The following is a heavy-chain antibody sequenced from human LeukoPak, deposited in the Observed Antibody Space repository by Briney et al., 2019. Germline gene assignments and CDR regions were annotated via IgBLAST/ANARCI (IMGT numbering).Heavy chain of an antibody. CDR1: GFTFSNYW. Sequence: GGSLRLSCAASGFTFSNYWMHWVRQAPGKGLEWVANIKQDGSEKYYVGSVKGRFSISRDNAKNSLYLQMNSLRAEDTAVYYCARDPSGSDFDYWGQGTLVTVSS. CDR2: IKQDGSEK. J-gene: IGHJ4*02. V-gene: IGHV3-7*01. CDR3: ARDPSGSDFDY. D-gene: IGHD5-12*01.